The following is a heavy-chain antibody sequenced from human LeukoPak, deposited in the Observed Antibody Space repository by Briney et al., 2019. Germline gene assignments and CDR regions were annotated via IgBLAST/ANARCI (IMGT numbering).Heavy chain of an antibody. Sequence: GGSLRLSCSASGFTFSYYAMHWIRQAAGKGLEVVSGISSNGGGTYYADSLKGRFTVSRDNSNNTLYLQMSSLRAEDAAIYYCAKGPTYDSLPYYFDYWGQGTLVTVSS. CDR1: GFTFSYYA. CDR2: ISSNGGGT. J-gene: IGHJ4*02. D-gene: IGHD3-22*01. CDR3: AKGPTYDSLPYYFDY. V-gene: IGHV3-64D*09.